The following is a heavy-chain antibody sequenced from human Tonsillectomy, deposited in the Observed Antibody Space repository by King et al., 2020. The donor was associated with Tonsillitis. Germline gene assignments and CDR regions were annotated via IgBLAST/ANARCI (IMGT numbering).Heavy chain of an antibody. D-gene: IGHD6-6*01. CDR1: GFTVSSNY. Sequence: VQLVESGGGFIQPGGSLRLSCAASGFTVSSNYMGWVRQAPGKGLEWVSLIYSGGNTYYADSVTGRFTISRDTPKNTLYLQMNSLRAEDTAVYYCARVAATYSSSSLVYYYNYMDVGGKGTTVTVPS. V-gene: IGHV3-53*01. J-gene: IGHJ6*03. CDR3: ARVAATYSSSSLVYYYNYMDV. CDR2: IYSGGNT.